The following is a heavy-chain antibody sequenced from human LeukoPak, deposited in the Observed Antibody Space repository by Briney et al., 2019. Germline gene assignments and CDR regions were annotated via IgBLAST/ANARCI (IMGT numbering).Heavy chain of an antibody. Sequence: GGSLRLSCAASGFTFSSYVMHWVRQAPGKGLEWVAFISHDGSNKYYAESVKGRFTMSRDNSKNTLYLQMSGLRAEDTAVYYCARDPYYYDSSGYYLSLYVFDIWGQGTMVTVSS. CDR2: ISHDGSNK. D-gene: IGHD3-22*01. J-gene: IGHJ3*02. CDR3: ARDPYYYDSSGYYLSLYVFDI. V-gene: IGHV3-30-3*01. CDR1: GFTFSSYV.